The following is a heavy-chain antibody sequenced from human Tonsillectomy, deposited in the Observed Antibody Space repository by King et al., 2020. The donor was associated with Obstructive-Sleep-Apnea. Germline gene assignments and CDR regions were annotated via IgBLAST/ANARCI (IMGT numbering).Heavy chain of an antibody. J-gene: IGHJ4*02. Sequence: HVQLQESGPGLVKPSETLSLTCTVSGGSISSYYWSWIRQPPGKGLEWIGYVYKTGSTSYNPSLKSRVTISIGTSRNQFSLKLSSVTAADTAVYYCARQWELPLFDYWGPGTLVTVSS. CDR1: GGSISSYY. CDR3: ARQWELPLFDY. CDR2: VYKTGST. V-gene: IGHV4-59*08. D-gene: IGHD1-26*01.